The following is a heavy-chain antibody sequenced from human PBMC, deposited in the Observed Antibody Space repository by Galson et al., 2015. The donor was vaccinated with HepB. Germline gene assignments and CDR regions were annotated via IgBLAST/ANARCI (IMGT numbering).Heavy chain of an antibody. V-gene: IGHV3-23*01. CDR2: ITPSGDNT. CDR3: AKGYGLFDS. D-gene: IGHD3-16*01. CDR1: GFTFSYYA. J-gene: IGHJ5*01. Sequence: SLRLSCAASGFTFSYYAMSWVRQPPGKGLEWISAITPSGDNTYSADSMKGRFTISRDNSNNMLYLQMNSLRAEDAGLYFCAKGYGLFDSWGQGILVTVSS.